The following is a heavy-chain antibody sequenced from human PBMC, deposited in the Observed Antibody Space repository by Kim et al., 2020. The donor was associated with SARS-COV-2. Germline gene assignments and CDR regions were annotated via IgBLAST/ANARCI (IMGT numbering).Heavy chain of an antibody. V-gene: IGHV3-74*01. CDR3: ARDPAGADAY. J-gene: IGHJ4*02. CDR2: TNEDGTTT. CDR1: GFTFRRYW. Sequence: GGSLRLSCVASGFTFRRYWMHWVRQVPGKGLVWVSRTNEDGTTTNYADSVKGRFTISRDNAENTLYLQMNSLTAEDTAIYYCARDPAGADAYWGQGTLLT. D-gene: IGHD2-8*01.